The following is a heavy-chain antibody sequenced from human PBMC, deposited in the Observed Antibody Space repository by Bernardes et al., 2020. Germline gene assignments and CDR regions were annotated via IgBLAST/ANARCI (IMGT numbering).Heavy chain of an antibody. CDR3: TRLGSSSSLDY. D-gene: IGHD6-6*01. V-gene: IGHV3-73*01. Sequence: YAAAVKGRFTVSRDDSKNTAYLQMDGLKTEDTAVYYCTRLGSSSSLDYWGQGALVTVSS. J-gene: IGHJ4*02.